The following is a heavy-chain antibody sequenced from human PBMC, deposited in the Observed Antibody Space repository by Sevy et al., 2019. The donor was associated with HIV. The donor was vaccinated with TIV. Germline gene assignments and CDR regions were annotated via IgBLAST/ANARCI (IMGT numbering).Heavy chain of an antibody. CDR2: IQYDGSNK. D-gene: IGHD3-16*01. J-gene: IGHJ4*02. CDR3: VKEGGGGGGDH. V-gene: IGHV3-30*02. CDR1: GFSFSSYG. Sequence: GGSLRLSCAASGFSFSSYGMHWVRQAPGKGLEWMSYIQYDGSNKDYADSVKGRFNISRDNSKKTLYLQMNSLRVEDTAVFYCVKEGGGGGGDHWGQGTLVTVSS.